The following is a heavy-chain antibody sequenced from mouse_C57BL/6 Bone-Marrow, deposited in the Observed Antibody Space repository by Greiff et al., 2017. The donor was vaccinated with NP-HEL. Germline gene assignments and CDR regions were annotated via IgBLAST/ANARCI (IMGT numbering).Heavy chain of an antibody. CDR3: ARDLGGFAY. Sequence: EVKLLESGPGLVKPSQSLSLTCSVTGYSITSGYYWNWIRQFPGNKLEWMGYISYDGSNKYNPSLKNRISITRDTSKNQFFLKLNSVTTEDTATYYCARDLGGFAYWGQGTLVTVSA. CDR1: GYSITSGYY. V-gene: IGHV3-6*01. D-gene: IGHD3-1*01. J-gene: IGHJ3*01. CDR2: ISYDGSN.